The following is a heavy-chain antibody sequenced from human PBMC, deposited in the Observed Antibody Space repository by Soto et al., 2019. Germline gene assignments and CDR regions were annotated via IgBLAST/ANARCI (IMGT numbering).Heavy chain of an antibody. Sequence: PGGSLRLSCAASGFTFSSYWMSWVRQAPGKGLEWVANIKQDGSEKYYVDSVKGRFTISRDNAKNSLYLQMNSLRAEDTAVYYCAGDSGYDYYYYYGMDVWGQGTTVTVSS. CDR1: GFTFSSYW. V-gene: IGHV3-7*01. D-gene: IGHD5-12*01. CDR2: IKQDGSEK. CDR3: AGDSGYDYYYYYGMDV. J-gene: IGHJ6*02.